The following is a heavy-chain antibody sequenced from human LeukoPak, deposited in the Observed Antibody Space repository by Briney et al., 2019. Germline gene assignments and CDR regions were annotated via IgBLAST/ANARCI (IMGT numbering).Heavy chain of an antibody. J-gene: IGHJ4*02. CDR2: IKYDGSEK. Sequence: GGSLRLSCVDSGFTFSTYWMTWVRQAPGKSLEWVANIKYDGSEKYYVDSVKGRFTISRDNAKKSLYLQMNSLRPDDTAVYYCARDVGLSGYDLLDYWGQGTLVTVSS. V-gene: IGHV3-7*01. D-gene: IGHD5-12*01. CDR3: ARDVGLSGYDLLDY. CDR1: GFTFSTYW.